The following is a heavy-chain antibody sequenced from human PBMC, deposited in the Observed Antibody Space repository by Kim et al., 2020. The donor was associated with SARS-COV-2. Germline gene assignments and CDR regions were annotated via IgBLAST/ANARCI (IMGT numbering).Heavy chain of an antibody. CDR2: ISSSSSTI. CDR1: GFTFSSYS. J-gene: IGHJ6*02. Sequence: GGSLRLSCAASGFTFSSYSMNWVRQAPGKGLEWVSYISSSSSTIYYADSVKGRFTISRDNAKNSLYLQMNSLRDEDTAVYYCARGIHGSGSYYNYYYYYGMDVWGQGTTVTVSS. V-gene: IGHV3-48*02. CDR3: ARGIHGSGSYYNYYYYYGMDV. D-gene: IGHD3-10*01.